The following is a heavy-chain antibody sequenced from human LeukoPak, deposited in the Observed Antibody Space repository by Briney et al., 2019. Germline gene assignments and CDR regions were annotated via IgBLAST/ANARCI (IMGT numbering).Heavy chain of an antibody. CDR2: IIPIFGTA. Sequence: SVKVSCKASGYTFTSYDINWVRQAPGQGLEWMGGIIPIFGTANYAQKFQGRVTITTDKSTSTAYMELSSLRSEDTAVYYCARETRIAAACLEYWGQGTLVTVSS. V-gene: IGHV1-69*05. CDR1: GYTFTSYD. J-gene: IGHJ4*02. D-gene: IGHD6-13*01. CDR3: ARETRIAAACLEY.